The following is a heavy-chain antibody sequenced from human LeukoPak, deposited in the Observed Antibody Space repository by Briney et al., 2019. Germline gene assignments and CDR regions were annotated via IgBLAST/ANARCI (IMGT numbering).Heavy chain of an antibody. CDR3: ASYKTYYDSSGNPFDY. J-gene: IGHJ4*02. D-gene: IGHD3-22*01. V-gene: IGHV4-38-2*02. Sequence: SETLSLTCTVFGSSINSVYSWGWIRQPPGKGLGWIGSIYHNGNTYYNSSLKSRVTISAHTSENQFSLKLSSVTAADTAVYYCASYKTYYDSSGNPFDYWGQGTLVTVSS. CDR1: GSSINSVYS. CDR2: IYHNGNT.